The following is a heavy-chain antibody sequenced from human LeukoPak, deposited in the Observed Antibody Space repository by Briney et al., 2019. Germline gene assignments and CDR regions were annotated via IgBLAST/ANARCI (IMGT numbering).Heavy chain of an antibody. J-gene: IGHJ3*02. D-gene: IGHD4-17*01. CDR1: GGSISSGGYY. CDR2: IYYSGST. Sequence: SETLSLTCTVSGGSISSGGYYWSWIRQHPGKGLEWIGYIYYSGSTYYNPSLKSRVTISVDTSKNQFSLKLSSVTVADTAVYYCARDRAYYGDDAFDIWGQGTMVTVSS. V-gene: IGHV4-31*03. CDR3: ARDRAYYGDDAFDI.